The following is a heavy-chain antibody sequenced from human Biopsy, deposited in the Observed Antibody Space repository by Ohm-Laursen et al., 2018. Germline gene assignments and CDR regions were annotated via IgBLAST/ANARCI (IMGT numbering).Heavy chain of an antibody. Sequence: ASSVKVSCKASGGAFTNYAINWVRQAPGHGLEWMGGIITVSETAGYAERFQGRVTITADVTTTTAYMDLSGLRSEDTAVYYCVAYPSSGFFENNDDVAMDVWGQGTTVIVSS. J-gene: IGHJ6*02. CDR3: VAYPSSGFFENNDDVAMDV. V-gene: IGHV1-69*01. D-gene: IGHD6-19*01. CDR1: GGAFTNYA. CDR2: IITVSETA.